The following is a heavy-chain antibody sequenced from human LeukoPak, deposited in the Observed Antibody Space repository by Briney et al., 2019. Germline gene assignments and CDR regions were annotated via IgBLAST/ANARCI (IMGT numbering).Heavy chain of an antibody. CDR3: AGTSSGPERRGMDV. D-gene: IGHD6-19*01. CDR1: GFTFNTYG. J-gene: IGHJ6*02. CDR2: VWSDGINK. Sequence: GGSLRLSCAASGFTFNTYGMHWVRQAPGKGLXXXXAVWSDGINKYYADXXXGRFTISRDNSENTLYLQMNSLRAEDTGVYYCAGTSSGPERRGMDVWGQGTTVTVSS. V-gene: IGHV3-33*01.